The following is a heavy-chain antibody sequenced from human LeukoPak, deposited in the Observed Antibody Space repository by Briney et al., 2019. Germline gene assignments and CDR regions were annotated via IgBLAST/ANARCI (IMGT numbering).Heavy chain of an antibody. D-gene: IGHD2-15*01. CDR2: IREDGTEI. CDR3: ARGVYSIDY. J-gene: IGHJ4*02. V-gene: IGHV3-7*01. Sequence: GGSLRLSCAASGFTFSSYWMHWVRQAPGKGLEWVANIREDGTEIYYMDSVKGRFTISRDNAKNSLYLQMNSLRAEDTAVYYCARGVYSIDYWGQGTLVTVSS. CDR1: GFTFSSYW.